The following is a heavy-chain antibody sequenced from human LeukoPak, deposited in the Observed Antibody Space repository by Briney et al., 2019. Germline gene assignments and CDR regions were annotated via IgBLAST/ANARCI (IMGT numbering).Heavy chain of an antibody. CDR2: IFYSGST. J-gene: IGHJ4*02. Sequence: SETLSLTCTVSSGSITTSNYYWGWVRQPPGKALEWIGNIFYSGSTYYSPSLKSRVTISLDTYRNQFSLKLNSVTAADRAVYYCARRGYGSGREYYCDYWGQGTVVSVS. CDR3: ARRGYGSGREYYCDY. CDR1: SGSITTSNYY. D-gene: IGHD3-10*01. V-gene: IGHV4-39*07.